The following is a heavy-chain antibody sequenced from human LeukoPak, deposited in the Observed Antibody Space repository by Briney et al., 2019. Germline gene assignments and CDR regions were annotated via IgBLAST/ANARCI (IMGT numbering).Heavy chain of an antibody. D-gene: IGHD1-1*01. Sequence: SETLSLTCTVSGASISSGGYYWSWTRQQPGKGLEWIGYSHYSGTTYYNTSLKSRVAISVDTSKNQFSLKLSSVTAADTAVYYCARDGPTSVLWGQGTLVTVSS. CDR2: SHYSGTT. CDR3: ARDGPTSVL. V-gene: IGHV4-31*03. J-gene: IGHJ4*02. CDR1: GASISSGGYY.